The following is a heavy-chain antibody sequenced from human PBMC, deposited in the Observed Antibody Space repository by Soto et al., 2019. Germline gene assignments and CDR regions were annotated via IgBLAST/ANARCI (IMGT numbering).Heavy chain of an antibody. Sequence: QVQLVQSGAEVKKPGSSVKVTCKASGGTFSSYAISCVRQAPGQGLERMGAIIPIFVTANYPQKFQGRVTITADKSTSEARMELNSLRSEDTAVYYCARTVEASSGYYYPDYWGQGTLVTVSS. D-gene: IGHD3-22*01. J-gene: IGHJ4*02. CDR1: GGTFSSYA. CDR3: ARTVEASSGYYYPDY. V-gene: IGHV1-69*06. CDR2: IIPIFVTA.